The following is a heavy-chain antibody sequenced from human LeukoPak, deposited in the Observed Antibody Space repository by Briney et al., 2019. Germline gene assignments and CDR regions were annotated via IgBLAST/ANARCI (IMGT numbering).Heavy chain of an antibody. CDR1: GFTFSSYS. Sequence: GGSLRLSCAASGFTFSSYSMNWVRQAPGKGLEWVSSISSSSSYIYYADSVKGRFTISRDNAKNSLYLQMNSLRAEDTAVYYRASLVTIFGVVTHDYWGQGTLVTVSS. CDR3: ASLVTIFGVVTHDY. V-gene: IGHV3-21*01. CDR2: ISSSSSYI. J-gene: IGHJ4*02. D-gene: IGHD3-3*01.